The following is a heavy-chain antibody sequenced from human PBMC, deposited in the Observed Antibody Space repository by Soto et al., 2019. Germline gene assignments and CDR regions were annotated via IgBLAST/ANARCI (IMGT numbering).Heavy chain of an antibody. J-gene: IGHJ6*02. V-gene: IGHV1-8*02. CDR3: AREVNFYGLDV. CDR1: GGTFSSYT. Sequence: ASVKVSCKASGGTFSSYTISWMRQAPGQGLEWMGWMNPNSGNTGYAQKFQGRVTMTRNTSISTAYMELSSLRAEDTAVYYCAREVNFYGLDVWGQGTTVTVSS. CDR2: MNPNSGNT.